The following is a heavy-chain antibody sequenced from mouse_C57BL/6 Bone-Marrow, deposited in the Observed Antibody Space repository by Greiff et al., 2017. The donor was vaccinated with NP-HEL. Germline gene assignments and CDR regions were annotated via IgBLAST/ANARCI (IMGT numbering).Heavy chain of an antibody. CDR2: IYPGSGNT. V-gene: IGHV1-76*01. D-gene: IGHD1-1*01. CDR1: GYTFTDYY. CDR3: ARGTVAPYWYCDV. J-gene: IGHJ1*03. Sequence: QVQLKESGAELVRPGASVKLSCKASGYTFTDYYINWVKQRPGQGLEWIARIYPGSGNTYYNEKFKGKATLTAEKSSSTAYMQLSSLTSEDSAVYFCARGTVAPYWYCDVWGTGTTVTVSS.